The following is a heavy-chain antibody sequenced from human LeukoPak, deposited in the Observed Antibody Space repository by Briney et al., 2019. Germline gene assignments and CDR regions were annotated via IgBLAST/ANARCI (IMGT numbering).Heavy chain of an antibody. J-gene: IGHJ4*02. CDR3: AKVPKSTGWTAVL. CDR2: IGFDGKSK. V-gene: IGHV3-30*02. Sequence: GGSLRLSCAASGFTFSSYNMQWVRQAPSKGLEWVTFIGFDGKSKYYADSVKGRFTVSRDNSKNTLSLQMISLRAEDTAVYYCAKVPKSTGWTAVLWGQGTLVTVSS. D-gene: IGHD1-1*01. CDR1: GFTFSSYN.